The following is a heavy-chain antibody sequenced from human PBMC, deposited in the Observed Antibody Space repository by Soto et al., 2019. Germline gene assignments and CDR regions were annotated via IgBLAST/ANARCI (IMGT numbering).Heavy chain of an antibody. CDR3: AKSTSGAEVGIMDV. Sequence: EVKLVESGGGLVQPGRSLRLSCATSGFIFDDYAMHWVRQAPGKGLEWVSGISWNSGVINYADSVKGRFTTSRDNAKNSLYLLLSSLTSADTATYFCAKSTSGAEVGIMDVWGKGTTVIFSS. V-gene: IGHV3-9*01. CDR2: ISWNSGVI. D-gene: IGHD1-26*01. J-gene: IGHJ6*03. CDR1: GFIFDDYA.